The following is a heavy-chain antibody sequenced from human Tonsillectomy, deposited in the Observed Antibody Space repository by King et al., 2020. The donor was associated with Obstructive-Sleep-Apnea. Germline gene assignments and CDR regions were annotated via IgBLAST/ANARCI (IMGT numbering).Heavy chain of an antibody. CDR3: TTEGP. Sequence: QLVQSGGGLVKPGGSLRLSCAASGFTFSNAWMSWVRQAPGKGLEWVGRIKRKTDGGTTDYAAPVKGRFTISRDDSKNTLYLQMNSLKTEDTAVYYCTTEGPWGQGTLVTVSS. J-gene: IGHJ5*02. V-gene: IGHV3-15*01. CDR1: GFTFSNAW. CDR2: IKRKTDGGTT.